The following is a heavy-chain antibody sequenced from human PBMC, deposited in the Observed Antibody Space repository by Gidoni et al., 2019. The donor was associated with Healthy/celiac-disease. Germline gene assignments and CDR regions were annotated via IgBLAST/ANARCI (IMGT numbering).Heavy chain of an antibody. CDR1: GFTFSSYS. Sequence: EVQLVESGGGLVKPGGSLRVSCGASGFTFSSYSMNWVRQPPGKGLGWVSSISSSSIYIYYADSVKGRFTISRDNAKNSLYLQMNSLRAEDTAVYYCARPDDSSGYYYPWGQGTLVTVSS. V-gene: IGHV3-21*01. D-gene: IGHD3-22*01. CDR2: ISSSSIYI. J-gene: IGHJ5*02. CDR3: ARPDDSSGYYYP.